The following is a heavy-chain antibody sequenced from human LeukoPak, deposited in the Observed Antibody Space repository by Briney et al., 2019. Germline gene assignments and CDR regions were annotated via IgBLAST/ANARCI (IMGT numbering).Heavy chain of an antibody. CDR1: GGSFSGYY. D-gene: IGHD3-22*01. J-gene: IGHJ3*02. CDR2: INHSGST. V-gene: IGHV4-34*01. CDR3: ARSHGPYYYDSSGPSDAFDI. Sequence: SETLSLTCAVYGGSFSGYYWSWIRQPPGKGLEWIGEINHSGSTNYNPSLKSRVTISVDTSKNQFSLKLSSVTAADTAVYYCARSHGPYYYDSSGPSDAFDIWGQGTMVTVSS.